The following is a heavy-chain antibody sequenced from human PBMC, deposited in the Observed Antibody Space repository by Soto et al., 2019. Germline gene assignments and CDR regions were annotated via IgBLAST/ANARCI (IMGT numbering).Heavy chain of an antibody. Sequence: QVQLVQSGAEVKEPGASVTVSCKASGYTFKSYDVMWVRKAPGQGLEWMGWINGHNGKADYAENFEGTVNMTTDTATATTSMDTRILRSDVTAVYYSARNGYIGYFALDVWAEGNTVTV. V-gene: IGHV1-18*04. CDR2: INGHNGKA. D-gene: IGHD6-25*01. J-gene: IGHJ6*02. CDR3: ARNGYIGYFALDV. CDR1: GYTFKSYD.